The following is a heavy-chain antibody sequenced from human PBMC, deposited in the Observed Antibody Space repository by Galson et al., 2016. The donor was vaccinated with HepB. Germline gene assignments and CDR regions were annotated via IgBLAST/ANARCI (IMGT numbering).Heavy chain of an antibody. CDR3: AKEMAVGSVPYFDF. V-gene: IGHV3-23*01. D-gene: IGHD3-10*01. Sequence: SLRLSCAASGVTFSSYAMNWVRQAPGKGLEWVSSISGSGVTTNYAHTVKGRFTTSRENPKNTLFLQMTNLIAEDTAVYYCAKEMAVGSVPYFDFWGQGTLVTVSS. CDR2: ISGSGVTT. J-gene: IGHJ4*02. CDR1: GVTFSSYA.